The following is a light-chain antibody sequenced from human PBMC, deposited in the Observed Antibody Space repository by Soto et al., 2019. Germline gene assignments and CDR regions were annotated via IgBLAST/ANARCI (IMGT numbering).Light chain of an antibody. CDR3: QQYGSSPPT. Sequence: EIVLTQSPGTLSLSPGERAILLCRASQSVRERYLAWYQRKPGQAPRLLIYAASSRPTGVPDRFSGSGSGTDFTLTISRLEPEDFAMYYCQQYGSSPPTFGQGTKV. V-gene: IGKV3-20*01. J-gene: IGKJ1*01. CDR1: QSVRERY. CDR2: AAS.